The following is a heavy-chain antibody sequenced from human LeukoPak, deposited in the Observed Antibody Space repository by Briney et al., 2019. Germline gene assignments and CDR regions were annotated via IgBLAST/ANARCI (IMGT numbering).Heavy chain of an antibody. J-gene: IGHJ5*02. CDR2: IYSGGST. CDR1: GFTVSSDY. CDR3: ARAKVGDISWFDP. V-gene: IGHV3-53*01. D-gene: IGHD3-22*01. Sequence: GGSLRLSCAASGFTVSSDYMHWVRQAPGKGLEWVSVIYSGGSTYYADSVKGRFTMSRDNSKNTLYLQMNSLRAEDTAVYYCARAKVGDISWFDPWGQGTLVTVSS.